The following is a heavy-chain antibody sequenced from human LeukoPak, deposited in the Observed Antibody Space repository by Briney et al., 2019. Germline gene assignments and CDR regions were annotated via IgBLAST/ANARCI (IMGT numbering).Heavy chain of an antibody. CDR1: GGTFSSYA. CDR3: ASLAVYYDSSGYDTDAFDI. J-gene: IGHJ3*02. Sequence: GASVKVSCKASGGTFSSYAISWVRQAPGQGLEWMGGIIPIFGTANYAQKFQGRATITADESTSTAYMELSSLRSEDTAVYYCASLAVYYDSSGYDTDAFDIWGQGTMVTVSS. D-gene: IGHD3-22*01. CDR2: IIPIFGTA. V-gene: IGHV1-69*13.